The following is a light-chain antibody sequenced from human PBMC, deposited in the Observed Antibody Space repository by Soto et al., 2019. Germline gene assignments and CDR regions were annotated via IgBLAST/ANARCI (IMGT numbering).Light chain of an antibody. CDR1: SSDVGGYNF. Sequence: QSVLTQPPSASGSPGQSVTISCTGTSSDVGGYNFVSWYQQHPGKAPKLIIYEVSKRPSGVPDHFSGSKSGNTASLTVSGLQAEDEADYYCTSFAGSNNRFVFGTGTKLTVL. V-gene: IGLV2-8*01. CDR3: TSFAGSNNRFV. CDR2: EVS. J-gene: IGLJ1*01.